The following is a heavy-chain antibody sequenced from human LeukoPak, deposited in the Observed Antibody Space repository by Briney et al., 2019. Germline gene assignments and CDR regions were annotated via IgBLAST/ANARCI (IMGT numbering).Heavy chain of an antibody. V-gene: IGHV3-23*01. CDR2: IGGRDGST. Sequence: GGSLRLSCAASGFTFSSYGMSWVRQAPGKGLEWVSAIGGRDGSTYYADSVKGRFTISRDNSKNTLYLQMGSLRAEDTAVYYCVKDTVAGTPTYYFDSWGQGTLVTVSS. D-gene: IGHD6-19*01. J-gene: IGHJ4*02. CDR1: GFTFSSYG. CDR3: VKDTVAGTPTYYFDS.